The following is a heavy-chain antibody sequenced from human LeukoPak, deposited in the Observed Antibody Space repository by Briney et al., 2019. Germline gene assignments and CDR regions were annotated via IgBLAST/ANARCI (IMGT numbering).Heavy chain of an antibody. CDR3: AREVDGYNYFDY. D-gene: IGHD5-24*01. CDR2: ISYDGSNK. V-gene: IGHV3-30-3*01. Sequence: PGGSLRLSCAASGSTFSNAWMNWVRQAPGKGLEWVAVISYDGSNKYYADSVKGRFTISRDNSKNTLYLQMNSLRAEDTAVYYCAREVDGYNYFDYWGQGTLVTVSS. J-gene: IGHJ4*02. CDR1: GSTFSNAW.